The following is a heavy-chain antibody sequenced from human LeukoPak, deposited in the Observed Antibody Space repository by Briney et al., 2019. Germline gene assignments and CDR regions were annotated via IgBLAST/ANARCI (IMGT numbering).Heavy chain of an antibody. Sequence: PGGSLRLSCSASGFTFSNYRMNWVRQAPGRGLEWVSSISSSSIYIYYADSVRGRFTISRDNSKSTLSLQMNSLRAEDTAIYYCATYRQVLLPFESWGQGTLVTVSS. J-gene: IGHJ4*02. CDR2: ISSSSIYI. V-gene: IGHV3-21*04. D-gene: IGHD2-8*02. CDR1: GFTFSNYR. CDR3: ATYRQVLLPFES.